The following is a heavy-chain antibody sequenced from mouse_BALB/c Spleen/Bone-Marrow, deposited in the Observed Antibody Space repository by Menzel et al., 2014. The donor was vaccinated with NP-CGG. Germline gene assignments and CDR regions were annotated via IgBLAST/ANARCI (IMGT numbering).Heavy chain of an antibody. V-gene: IGHV3-2*02. D-gene: IGHD3-1*01. CDR1: GYSITSDYA. CDR2: ISYSGAT. Sequence: EVQLQQSGPGLVKPSQSLSLTCTVTGYSITSDYAWNWILQFPGNKLEWMGYISYSGATTYNPSLKSRISITRDTSKNQFFLQLNSVTTEDTATYYCARGSYYFDYWGQGTTLTVSS. J-gene: IGHJ2*01. CDR3: ARGSYYFDY.